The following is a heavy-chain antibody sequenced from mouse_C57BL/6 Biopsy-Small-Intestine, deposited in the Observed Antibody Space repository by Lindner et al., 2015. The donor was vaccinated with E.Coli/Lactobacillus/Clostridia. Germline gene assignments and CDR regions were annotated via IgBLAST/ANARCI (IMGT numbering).Heavy chain of an antibody. V-gene: IGHV1-9*01. D-gene: IGHD2-3*01. CDR2: ILPGSGST. J-gene: IGHJ3*01. CDR1: GYTLTDYW. CDR3: ARTMMAALAY. Sequence: VQLQESGAELMKPGASVKLSCKATGYTLTDYWIEWVKQRPGHGLEWIGEILPGSGSTNYSEKFKDKATFTAETSSNTVYMQLSSLTTEDSAIYYCARTMMAALAYWGQGTLVTVSA.